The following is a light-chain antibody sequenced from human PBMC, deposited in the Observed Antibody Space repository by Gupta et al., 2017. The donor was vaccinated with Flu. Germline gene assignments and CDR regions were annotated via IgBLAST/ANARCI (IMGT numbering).Light chain of an antibody. CDR2: EAT. V-gene: IGLV2-23*01. CDR3: CSYARISVV. CDR1: SSDVGRYNL. J-gene: IGLJ2*01. Sequence: QSALTQPASVSGSPGQSITISCNGISSDVGRYNLVSWYQQHPGKAPQLIIYEATKRPSGISNRFSGSTSDNTASLTISGLQADDEADYYGCSYARISVVFGGGTKLIVL.